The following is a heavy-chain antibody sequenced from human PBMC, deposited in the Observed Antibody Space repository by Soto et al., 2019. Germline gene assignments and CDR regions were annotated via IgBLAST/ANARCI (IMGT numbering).Heavy chain of an antibody. J-gene: IGHJ4*02. V-gene: IGHV1-46*01. Sequence: ASVKVSCKASGYTFTSYYMHWVRQAPGQGLEWMGIINPSGGSTSYAQKFQGRVTMTRDTSTSTVYMELSSLRSEDTAVYYCARANPIEDSSGYEGLNWGQGTLVTVSS. CDR2: INPSGGST. D-gene: IGHD3-22*01. CDR1: GYTFTSYY. CDR3: ARANPIEDSSGYEGLN.